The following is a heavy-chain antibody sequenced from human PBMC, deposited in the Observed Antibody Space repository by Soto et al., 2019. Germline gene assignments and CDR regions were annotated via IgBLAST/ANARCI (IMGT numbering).Heavy chain of an antibody. CDR3: AKAPTNYGSGSYYYY. D-gene: IGHD3-10*01. J-gene: IGHJ4*02. V-gene: IGHV3-23*01. Sequence: EVQLLEAGGGLVQPGGSLRLSCAASGFTFSSYAMSWVRQAPGKGLEWVSAISGSGGSTYYADSVKGRFTISRDNSKNTLYLQMNSLRAEDTSVYYCAKAPTNYGSGSYYYYWGQGTLVTVSS. CDR2: ISGSGGST. CDR1: GFTFSSYA.